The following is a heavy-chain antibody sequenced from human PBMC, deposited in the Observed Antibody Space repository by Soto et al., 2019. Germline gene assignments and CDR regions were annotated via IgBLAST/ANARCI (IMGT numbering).Heavy chain of an antibody. Sequence: GGSLRLSCAASGFTFSSYWMSWVRQAPGKGLEWVANIKQDGSEKYYVDSVKGRFTISRDNAKNSLYLQMNSLRAEDTAVYYCARDPNYDFWRGYYYGMDVWGQGTTVTVSS. D-gene: IGHD3-3*01. CDR3: ARDPNYDFWRGYYYGMDV. CDR2: IKQDGSEK. J-gene: IGHJ6*02. CDR1: GFTFSSYW. V-gene: IGHV3-7*01.